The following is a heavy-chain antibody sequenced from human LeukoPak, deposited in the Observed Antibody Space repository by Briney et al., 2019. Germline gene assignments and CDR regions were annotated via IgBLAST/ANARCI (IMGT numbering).Heavy chain of an antibody. J-gene: IGHJ5*02. CDR3: AKNYGDSNWFDP. CDR1: GDSVSSNSAA. V-gene: IGHV6-1*01. CDR2: TYYRSNWFN. D-gene: IGHD4-17*01. Sequence: LSQTLSLTCTISGDSVSSNSAAWNWSRQSPSRGLEWLGRTYYRSNWFNDFALSVKSRITINPDTSKNQSSQQLNSVTPEDTAVYYCAKNYGDSNWFDPWGQGTLVTVSS.